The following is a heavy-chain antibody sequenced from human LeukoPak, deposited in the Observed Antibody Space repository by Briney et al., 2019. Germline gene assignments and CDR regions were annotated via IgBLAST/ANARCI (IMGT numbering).Heavy chain of an antibody. CDR2: IYYSGST. J-gene: IGHJ5*02. CDR3: ARDMTDWWFDP. D-gene: IGHD3-9*01. CDR1: GGSIRRYY. Sequence: SETLSLTCTVSGGSIRRYYWSWIRQHPGKGLEWIRYIYYSGSTHYNPSLKSRVTISVDTSKNQFSLKLSSVTAADTAVYYCARDMTDWWFDPWGQGTLVTVSS. V-gene: IGHV4-31*03.